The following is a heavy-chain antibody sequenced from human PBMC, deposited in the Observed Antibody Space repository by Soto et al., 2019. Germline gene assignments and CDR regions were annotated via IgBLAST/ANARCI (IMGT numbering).Heavy chain of an antibody. J-gene: IGHJ6*02. CDR1: GGTFSSYA. D-gene: IGHD2-2*01. Sequence: QVQLVQSGAEVKKPGSSVKVSCKASGGTFSSYAISWVRQAPGQGPEWMGGIIPISDTTNYAQKFQGRVTITSDEFTSTAYMELSSLRSEDTAVYYCARSQGSSTSLEIYYYYYYGMDVWGQGTTVTVSS. CDR2: IIPISDTT. V-gene: IGHV1-69*01. CDR3: ARSQGSSTSLEIYYYYYYGMDV.